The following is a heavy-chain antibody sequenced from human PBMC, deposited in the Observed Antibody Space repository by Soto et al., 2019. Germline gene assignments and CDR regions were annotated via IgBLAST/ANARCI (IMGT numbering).Heavy chain of an antibody. CDR1: GFTFRNYA. Sequence: EVQLLESGGGLVQPGGSLRLSCAAYGFTFRNYAMSWVRQAQGKGLEWVSAISGSGGSTYYADSVKGRFTISRDSSNNTLYLQMHSLRADDTAVYYCAKEPRVPYSDSGRSSYWCHGTLVTLSS. V-gene: IGHV3-23*01. CDR2: ISGSGGST. J-gene: IGHJ4*01. D-gene: IGHD3-10*01. CDR3: AKEPRVPYSDSGRSSY.